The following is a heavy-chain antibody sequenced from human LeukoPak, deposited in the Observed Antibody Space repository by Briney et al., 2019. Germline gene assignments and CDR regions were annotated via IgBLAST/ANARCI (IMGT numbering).Heavy chain of an antibody. CDR3: ARESPPGQNDY. V-gene: IGHV4-61*02. CDR1: GGSISSGTYY. Sequence: SETLSLTCTVSGGSISSGTYYWSWIRQPAGKGLEWIGRIYTSGSTNYNPSLKSRVTMSLDTSKNQFSLKLSSVTAAGTAVYYCARESPPGQNDYWGQGTLVTVSS. CDR2: IYTSGST. J-gene: IGHJ4*02.